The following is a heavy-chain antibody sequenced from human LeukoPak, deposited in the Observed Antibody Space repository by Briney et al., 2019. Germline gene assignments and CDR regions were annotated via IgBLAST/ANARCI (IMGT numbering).Heavy chain of an antibody. V-gene: IGHV4-39*07. Sequence: SETLSLTCTVSGGSISSSSYYWGWIRQPPGKGLEWIGSIYYSGSTNYNPSLKSRVTISVDTSKNQFSLKLSSVTAADTAVYYCARAVVAAAGSWFDYWGQGTLVTVSS. J-gene: IGHJ4*02. CDR3: ARAVVAAAGSWFDY. D-gene: IGHD6-13*01. CDR1: GGSISSSSYY. CDR2: IYYSGST.